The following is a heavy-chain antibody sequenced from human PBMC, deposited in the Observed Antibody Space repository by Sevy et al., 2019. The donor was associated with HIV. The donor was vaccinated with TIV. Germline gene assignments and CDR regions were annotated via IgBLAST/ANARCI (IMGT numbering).Heavy chain of an antibody. J-gene: IGHJ6*02. CDR3: ARFPLTIFGVVIGHGMDV. CDR2: IKQDGSEK. D-gene: IGHD3-3*01. Sequence: GSLRLSCAASGFTFSSYWMSWVRQAPGKGLEWVANIKQDGSEKYYVDSVKGRFTISRDNAKNSLYLQMNSLRAEDTAVYYCARFPLTIFGVVIGHGMDVWGQGTTVTVSS. CDR1: GFTFSSYW. V-gene: IGHV3-7*01.